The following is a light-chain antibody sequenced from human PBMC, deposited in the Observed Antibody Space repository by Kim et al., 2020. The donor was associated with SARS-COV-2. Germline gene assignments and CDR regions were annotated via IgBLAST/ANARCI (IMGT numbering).Light chain of an antibody. CDR1: QRVRTWY. CDR3: QQYGNSPTT. V-gene: IGKV3-20*01. Sequence: SPGERAPPSCRASQRVRTWYLAWYQQRLGQAPRLLIYGSSNRATGIPDRFSGSGSGTDFTLTISRLEPEDFAVYYCQQYGNSPTTFGQGTKVDIK. CDR2: GSS. J-gene: IGKJ1*01.